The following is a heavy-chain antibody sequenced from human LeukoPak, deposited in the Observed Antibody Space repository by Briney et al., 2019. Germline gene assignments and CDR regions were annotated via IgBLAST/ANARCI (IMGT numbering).Heavy chain of an antibody. CDR2: IYSGGST. D-gene: IGHD5-24*01. V-gene: IGHV3-53*05. Sequence: PGGSLRLSCAASGFTVSSNYMSWVRQAPGKGLEWVSVIYSGGSTYYADSVKGRFTISRDNSKNTLYLQMNSLRAEDTAVYYCAKDRRDGYNYLFDYWGQGTLVTVSS. CDR3: AKDRRDGYNYLFDY. CDR1: GFTVSSNY. J-gene: IGHJ4*02.